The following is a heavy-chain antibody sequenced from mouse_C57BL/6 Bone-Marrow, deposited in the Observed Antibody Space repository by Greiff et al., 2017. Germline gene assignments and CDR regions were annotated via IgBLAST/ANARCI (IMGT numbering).Heavy chain of an antibody. CDR1: GYTFTSYD. Sequence: VQLQQSGPELVKPGASVKLSCTASGYTFTSYDINWVKQRPGQGLEWIGGIYPRDGSTKYNEKFTGKATLTVDTSSSTAYMELHSLTSEDSAVYTCARFEVYDSSGDWYFDVWGTGTTVTVSS. V-gene: IGHV1-85*01. D-gene: IGHD1-1*01. CDR2: IYPRDGST. CDR3: ARFEVYDSSGDWYFDV. J-gene: IGHJ1*03.